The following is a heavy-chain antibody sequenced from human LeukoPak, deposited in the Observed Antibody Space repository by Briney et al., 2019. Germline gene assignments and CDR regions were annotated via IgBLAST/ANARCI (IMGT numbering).Heavy chain of an antibody. CDR1: GFTFSSYW. Sequence: PGGSLRLSCTASGFTFSSYWMSWVRQAPGKGPEWVANIKQDGGEKYYVDSVKGRFTISRDNAKNSLYLQMNSLRAEDTAVYYCARLGARQVLDYWGQGTLVTVSS. D-gene: IGHD4-17*01. J-gene: IGHJ4*02. CDR2: IKQDGGEK. V-gene: IGHV3-7*01. CDR3: ARLGARQVLDY.